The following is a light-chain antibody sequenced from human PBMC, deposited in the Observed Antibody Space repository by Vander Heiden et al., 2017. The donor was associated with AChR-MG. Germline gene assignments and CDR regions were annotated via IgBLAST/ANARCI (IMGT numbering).Light chain of an antibody. V-gene: IGLV3-21*02. CDR1: NIETKS. J-gene: IGLJ3*02. CDR3: QVWDTRALSGV. Sequence: SYVLTQPPSVSVPPGQTATITCGGNNIETKSVHWYQQKPDQAPVLVVHDDSARPSGIPERFSGSNSGNTATLTISRVEAGDEADYYCQVWDTRALSGVFGGGTKLTVL. CDR2: DDS.